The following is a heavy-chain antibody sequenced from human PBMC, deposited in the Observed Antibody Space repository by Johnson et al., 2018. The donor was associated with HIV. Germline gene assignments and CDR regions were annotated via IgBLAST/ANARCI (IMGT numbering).Heavy chain of an antibody. Sequence: EVQLVESGGGLAQPGRSLRLSCAASAFTFADYAMHWVRQAPGKGLEWVSGISWNSGSVAYADSVKGRLTISRDNAKNSLFLHMNSLRAEDTALYYCARDGLAANAFDTWGQGTMVTVSS. V-gene: IGHV3-9*01. D-gene: IGHD3/OR15-3a*01. CDR1: AFTFADYA. CDR2: ISWNSGSV. J-gene: IGHJ3*02. CDR3: ARDGLAANAFDT.